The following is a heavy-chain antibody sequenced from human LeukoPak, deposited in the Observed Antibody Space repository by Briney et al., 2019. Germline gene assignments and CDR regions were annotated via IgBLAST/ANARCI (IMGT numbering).Heavy chain of an antibody. CDR3: AKEGAHIVVVTANPFDY. V-gene: IGHV3-23*01. CDR2: ISGSGGST. Sequence: GGSLRLSCAASGFTFSGYAMSWVRQAPGKGLEWVSAISGSGGSTYYADSVKGRFTISRDNSKNTLYLQTNSLRAEDTAVYYCAKEGAHIVVVTANPFDYWGQGTLVTVSS. D-gene: IGHD2-21*02. J-gene: IGHJ4*02. CDR1: GFTFSGYA.